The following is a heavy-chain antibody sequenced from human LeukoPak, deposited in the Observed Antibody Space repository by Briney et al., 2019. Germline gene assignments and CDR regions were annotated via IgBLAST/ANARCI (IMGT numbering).Heavy chain of an antibody. Sequence: GASVKVSCKASGYTFTGYYMHWVRQAPGQGLEWMGWINPNSGGTNYAQKFQGRVTMTRDTSISTAYMELSSLRSEDTAVYYCARDRPSMIGDYYYYYMDVWGKGTTVTISS. V-gene: IGHV1-2*02. D-gene: IGHD2/OR15-2a*01. J-gene: IGHJ6*03. CDR1: GYTFTGYY. CDR3: ARDRPSMIGDYYYYYMDV. CDR2: INPNSGGT.